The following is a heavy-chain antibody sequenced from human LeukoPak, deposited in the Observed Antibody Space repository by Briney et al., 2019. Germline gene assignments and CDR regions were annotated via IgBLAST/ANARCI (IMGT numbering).Heavy chain of an antibody. D-gene: IGHD6-13*01. CDR3: ARGWTNYPRTAAAQPRFDS. Sequence: PSETLSLTCAVYGGSFSGYYWSWIRQPPGKGQEGIGEINHSGSTNYNPSLKSRVTISVDTSKNQFSLKLSSVTATDTAVYYCARGWTNYPRTAAAQPRFDSWGQGTLVTVSS. CDR2: INHSGST. V-gene: IGHV4-34*01. CDR1: GGSFSGYY. J-gene: IGHJ4*02.